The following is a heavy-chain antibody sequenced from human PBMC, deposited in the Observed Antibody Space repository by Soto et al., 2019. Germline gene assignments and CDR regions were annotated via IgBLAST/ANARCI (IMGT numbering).Heavy chain of an antibody. CDR3: ATGGNSPAFDI. J-gene: IGHJ3*02. V-gene: IGHV1-69*13. CDR1: GGTFSSYA. D-gene: IGHD2-21*02. CDR2: IIPIFGTA. Sequence: GASLKVSCKASGGTFSSYAISWVRQAPGQGLEWMGGIIPIFGTANYAQKFQGRVTITADESTSTAYMELSSLRSEDTAVYYCATGGNSPAFDIWGQGTMVNVSS.